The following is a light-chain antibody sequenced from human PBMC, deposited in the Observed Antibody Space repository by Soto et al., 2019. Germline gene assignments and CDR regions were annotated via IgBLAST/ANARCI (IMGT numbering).Light chain of an antibody. V-gene: IGKV3-15*01. Sequence: EIMMTQSPATLSVSPGERATLSCRASQSVSSNLAWYQQKPGQAPRLLIYGASTRATGIPARFSGSGSGTEFNLTISSLQSEDFAVYYCQQYNNWPFTFGPGTKVDIK. CDR2: GAS. J-gene: IGKJ3*01. CDR3: QQYNNWPFT. CDR1: QSVSSN.